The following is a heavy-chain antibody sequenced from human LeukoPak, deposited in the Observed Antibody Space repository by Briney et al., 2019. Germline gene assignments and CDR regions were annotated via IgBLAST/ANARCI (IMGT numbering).Heavy chain of an antibody. V-gene: IGHV5-51*01. D-gene: IGHD3-22*01. CDR1: GYSFTSYW. CDR2: IYPGDSDT. Sequence: GESLKISCKGSGYSFTSYWIGWVRQMPGKGLEWMGIIYPGDSDTRYSPSFQGQFTISADKSISTAYLQWSSLKASDTAMYYCARTGDSSGYSWYFDLWGRGTLVTVSS. CDR3: ARTGDSSGYSWYFDL. J-gene: IGHJ2*01.